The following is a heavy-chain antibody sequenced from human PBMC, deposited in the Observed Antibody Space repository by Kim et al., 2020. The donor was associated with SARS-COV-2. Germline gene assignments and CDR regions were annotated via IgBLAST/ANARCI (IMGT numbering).Heavy chain of an antibody. V-gene: IGHV3-15*01. CDR3: TTDYGGIGGLCDGETCYPASL. CDR2: IRSKADGGTA. D-gene: IGHD2-21*01. J-gene: IGHJ4*02. CDR1: GFTFTKVW. Sequence: GGSLRLSCAASGFTFTKVWLSWVRQAPGKGLEWVGRIRSKADGGTADYAAHVKGRFTISRDNSKNTLYLQMNGLRAEDTDFYYCTTDYGGIGGLCDGETCYPASLWGQGTLVTVSS.